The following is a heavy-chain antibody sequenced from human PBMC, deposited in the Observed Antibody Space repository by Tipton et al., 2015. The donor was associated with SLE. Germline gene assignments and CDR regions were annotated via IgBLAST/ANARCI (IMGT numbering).Heavy chain of an antibody. V-gene: IGHV4-38-2*02. CDR1: GYSISSGYY. D-gene: IGHD6-13*01. CDR2: IYHSGST. CDR3: ALILAAVGTRGY. Sequence: TLSLTCTVSGYSISSGYYWGWIRQPPGKGLEWIGSIYHSGSTYYNPSLKSRVTMSVVTSKNQFSLKLCSVTAADTAVYYCALILAAVGTRGYWGQGALVTVAS. J-gene: IGHJ4*02.